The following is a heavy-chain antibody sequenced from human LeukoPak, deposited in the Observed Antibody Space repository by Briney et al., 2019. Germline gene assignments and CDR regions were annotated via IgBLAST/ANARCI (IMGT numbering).Heavy chain of an antibody. CDR3: ARDPSNSSGFHPHSDY. CDR2: ISAYNGDT. D-gene: IGHD3-22*01. V-gene: IGHV1-18*01. CDR1: GYTFTNHG. J-gene: IGHJ4*02. Sequence: ASVKVSCKASGYTFTNHGITWVRQAPGQGLEWMGWISAYNGDTKYAQKLRGRVTMTTDTSTNTAYMELRSLRSDDTAVYYCARDPSNSSGFHPHSDYWGQGTLVTVSS.